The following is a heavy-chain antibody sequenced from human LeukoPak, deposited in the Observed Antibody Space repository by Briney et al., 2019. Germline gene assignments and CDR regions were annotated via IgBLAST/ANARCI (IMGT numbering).Heavy chain of an antibody. Sequence: GGSLRLSCAASGFAFSDHYMDWVRQAPGKGLEWVGRIRNKANTYITKYAASVKGRFTISRDDSKNSLFLQMNSLKAEDTAVYFCARVVDGDFDWFDYWGQGTLVTVSS. CDR2: IRNKANTYIT. V-gene: IGHV3-72*01. D-gene: IGHD3-10*01. J-gene: IGHJ5*01. CDR1: GFAFSDHY. CDR3: ARVVDGDFDWFDY.